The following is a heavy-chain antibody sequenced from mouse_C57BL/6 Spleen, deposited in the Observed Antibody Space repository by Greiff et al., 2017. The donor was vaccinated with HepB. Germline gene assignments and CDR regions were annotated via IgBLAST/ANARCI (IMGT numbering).Heavy chain of an antibody. CDR3: AIWTTVVARYYFDY. CDR2: IHPSDSDT. J-gene: IGHJ2*01. CDR1: GYTFTSYW. Sequence: QVQLKQPGAELVKPGASVKVSCKASGYTFTSYWMHWVKQRPGQGLEWIGRIHPSDSDTNYNQKFKGKATLTVDKSSSTAYMQLSSLTSEDSAVYYCAIWTTVVARYYFDYWGKGTTLTVSS. D-gene: IGHD1-1*01. V-gene: IGHV1-74*01.